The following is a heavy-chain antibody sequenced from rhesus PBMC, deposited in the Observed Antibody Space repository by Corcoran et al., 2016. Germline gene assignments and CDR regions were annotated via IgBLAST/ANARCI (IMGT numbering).Heavy chain of an antibody. CDR2: IYAYIASS. J-gene: IGHJ4*01. D-gene: IGHD4-35*01. V-gene: IGHV4-143*01. CDR1: GGSISDPYS. CDR3: ARLDYGNNDYYFDY. Sequence: QVQLQESGPGLVKPSETLSLTCTVSGGSISDPYSWHWIRQPPGKGLEWIGGIYAYIASSYYNPSLKSRVTISKDTSKNQFSLDLYSVTAADTAVYFCARLDYGNNDYYFDYWGQGVLVTVSS.